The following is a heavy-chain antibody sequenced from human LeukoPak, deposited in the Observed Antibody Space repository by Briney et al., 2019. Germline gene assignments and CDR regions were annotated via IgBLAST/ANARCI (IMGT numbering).Heavy chain of an antibody. CDR1: GFTFSSYG. V-gene: IGHV3-30*02. J-gene: IGHJ4*02. Sequence: PGRSLRLSCAASGFTFSSYGMHWVRQAPGKGLEWVAFIRYDGSNKYYADSVKGRFTISRDNSKNTLYLQMNSLGAEDTAVYYCAKDGRYDKTPDYWGQGTLVTVSS. CDR3: AKDGRYDKTPDY. D-gene: IGHD1-1*01. CDR2: IRYDGSNK.